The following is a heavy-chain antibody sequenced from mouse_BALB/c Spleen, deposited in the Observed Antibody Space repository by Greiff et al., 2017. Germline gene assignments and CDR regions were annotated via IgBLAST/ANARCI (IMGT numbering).Heavy chain of an antibody. CDR1: GFNIKDTY. CDR3: ARGDYGFWFAY. J-gene: IGHJ3*01. Sequence: EVQLKESGAELVKPGASVKLSCTASGFNIKDTYMHWVKQRPEQGLEWIGRIDPANGNTKYDPKFQGKATITADTSSNTAYLQLSSLTSEDTAVYYCARGDYGFWFAYWGQGTLVTVSA. CDR2: IDPANGNT. D-gene: IGHD2-2*01. V-gene: IGHV14-3*02.